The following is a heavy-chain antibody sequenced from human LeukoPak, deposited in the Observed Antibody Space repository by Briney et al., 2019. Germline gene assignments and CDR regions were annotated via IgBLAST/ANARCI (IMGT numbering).Heavy chain of an antibody. Sequence: SVKVSCKASGCTFSSYAISWVRQAPGQGLEWMGGIIPIFGTANYAQKFQGRVTITADESTSTAYMELSSLRSEDTAVYYCARGSPTEYYFDYWGQGTLVTVSS. CDR3: ARGSPTEYYFDY. CDR2: IIPIFGTA. V-gene: IGHV1-69*13. CDR1: GCTFSSYA. D-gene: IGHD3-10*01. J-gene: IGHJ4*02.